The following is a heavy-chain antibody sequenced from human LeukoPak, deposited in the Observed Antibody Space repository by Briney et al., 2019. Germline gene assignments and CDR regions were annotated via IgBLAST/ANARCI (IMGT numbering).Heavy chain of an antibody. Sequence: PGASVKVPCKASGYTFASYDINWVRQATGQGLEWMGWMNPNSGNTGYAQKFQGRVTITMNTSISTAYMELSSLTSEDTAVYYCARGPYTHYDSSGDYYNWFDPWGQGTLVTVSS. CDR1: GYTFASYD. CDR3: ARGPYTHYDSSGDYYNWFDP. D-gene: IGHD3-22*01. J-gene: IGHJ5*02. CDR2: MNPNSGNT. V-gene: IGHV1-8*03.